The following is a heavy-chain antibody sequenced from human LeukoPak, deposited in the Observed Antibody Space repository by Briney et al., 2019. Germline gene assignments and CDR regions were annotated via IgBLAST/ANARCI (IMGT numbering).Heavy chain of an antibody. Sequence: GASVKVSCKASGYTFTGYYMHWVRQAPGQGLEWMGWINPNSGGTNYAQKFQGRVTMTRDTSISTAYMELSRLRSDDTAVYYCARAADTAMGDNWFDPWGQGTLVTVSS. CDR1: GYTFTGYY. J-gene: IGHJ5*02. V-gene: IGHV1-2*02. D-gene: IGHD5-18*01. CDR3: ARAADTAMGDNWFDP. CDR2: INPNSGGT.